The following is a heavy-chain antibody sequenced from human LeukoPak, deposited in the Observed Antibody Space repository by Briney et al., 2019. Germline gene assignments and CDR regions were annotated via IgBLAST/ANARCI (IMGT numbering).Heavy chain of an antibody. Sequence: SETLSLTCTVSGGSITNYYWSWIRQPAGKGLEWIGRIHTSGNTDYNPSLKSRVTMSLDTSKNQFSLKLNSMTAADTAVCYCARGGEGTAMALFDYWGQGTLVTVSS. CDR1: GGSITNYY. CDR3: ARGGEGTAMALFDY. CDR2: IHTSGNT. J-gene: IGHJ4*02. D-gene: IGHD5-18*01. V-gene: IGHV4-4*07.